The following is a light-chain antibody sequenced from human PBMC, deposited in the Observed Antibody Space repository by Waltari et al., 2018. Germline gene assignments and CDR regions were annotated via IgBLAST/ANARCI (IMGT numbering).Light chain of an antibody. J-gene: IGLJ2*01. V-gene: IGLV3-21*03. CDR2: DDT. CDR1: NIGSET. Sequence: SFVLTQPPSMSVAPGKTARIPCGGTNIGSETVHWYQQKPGQAPVLVIHDDTDRPSGIPERFTGSNSGNTATLTISRVEAGDEADYYCQVWDSSSDHGIFGGGTMLTVL. CDR3: QVWDSSSDHGI.